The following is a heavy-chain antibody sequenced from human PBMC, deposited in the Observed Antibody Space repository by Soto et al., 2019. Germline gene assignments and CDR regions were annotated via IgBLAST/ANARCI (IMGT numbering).Heavy chain of an antibody. CDR1: GFTFRSYW. CDR3: ARGLVVPAGDAFDI. V-gene: IGHV3-74*01. CDR2: VNGGGSST. D-gene: IGHD2-2*01. J-gene: IGHJ3*02. Sequence: EVQLVESGGGLVQPGGSLRLSCAASGFTFRSYWMHWVRQAPGKGLVWVSRVNGGGSSTSYADSVKGRFTISRDNAMNALYLQMNSLRAEGTAVYYCARGLVVPAGDAFDIWGQGTMVTVSS.